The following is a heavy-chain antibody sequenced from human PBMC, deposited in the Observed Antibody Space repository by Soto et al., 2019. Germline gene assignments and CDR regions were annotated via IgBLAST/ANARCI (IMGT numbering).Heavy chain of an antibody. CDR1: GDSISNDH. J-gene: IGHJ4*02. Sequence: SETLSLTCSVSGDSISNDHWSWVRQPPGRGLEWIGYLYSSGSTSSNPSLKSRVTMSLDLSKNQFSLSLSSVTAADTAVYYCATNRGFDFYYFDSWGQGAQVTVSS. CDR2: LYSSGST. V-gene: IGHV4-59*12. CDR3: ATNRGFDFYYFDS. D-gene: IGHD5-12*01.